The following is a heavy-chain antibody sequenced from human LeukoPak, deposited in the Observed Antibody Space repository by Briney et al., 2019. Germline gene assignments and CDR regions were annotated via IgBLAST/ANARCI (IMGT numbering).Heavy chain of an antibody. Sequence: GGPLRLSCAASGFTFSSYWMNGVRQAPGKGREWVANINEDGSEKYYVDSVKGRFTISRDNTKKSLYLQVNSLRADDTAVYYCHAGSYYDAHDYWGQGTLVTVSS. CDR3: HAGSYYDAHDY. CDR1: GFTFSSYW. J-gene: IGHJ4*02. V-gene: IGHV3-7*01. D-gene: IGHD3-10*01. CDR2: INEDGSEK.